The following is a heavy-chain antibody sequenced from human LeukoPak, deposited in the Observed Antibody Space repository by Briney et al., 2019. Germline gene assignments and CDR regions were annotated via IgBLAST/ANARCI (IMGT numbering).Heavy chain of an antibody. CDR1: GYTFTSYY. V-gene: IGHV1-2*02. Sequence: ASVKVSCKASGYTFTSYYMHWVRQAPGQGLEWMGWINPNSGGTNYAQKFQGRVTMTRDTSISTAYMELSRLRSDDTAVYYCATSPGGCSSTSCHYYYYMDVWGKGTTVTVSS. CDR2: INPNSGGT. D-gene: IGHD2-2*01. CDR3: ATSPGGCSSTSCHYYYYMDV. J-gene: IGHJ6*03.